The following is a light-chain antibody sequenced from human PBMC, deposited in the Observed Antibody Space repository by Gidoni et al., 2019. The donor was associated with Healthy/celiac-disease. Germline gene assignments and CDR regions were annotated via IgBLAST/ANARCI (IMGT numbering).Light chain of an antibody. Sequence: DIQMTQSQSSLSASVGDRVPITCQASQDISNYLNCYQQKPGKAPKLLIYDESNLETGVPSRFSGSGSGTDFTFTISSLQPEDIATYYCQQYDNLPYTFGQGTKLEIK. CDR1: QDISNY. J-gene: IGKJ2*01. CDR3: QQYDNLPYT. V-gene: IGKV1-33*01. CDR2: DES.